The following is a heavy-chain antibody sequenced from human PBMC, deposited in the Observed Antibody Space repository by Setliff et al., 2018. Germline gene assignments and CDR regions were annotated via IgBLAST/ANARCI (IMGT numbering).Heavy chain of an antibody. J-gene: IGHJ3*02. V-gene: IGHV3-20*04. D-gene: IGHD3-3*01. Sequence: GGVPRLSCAASGFTFDDYVFSWVRQAPGKGLEWVSGISWNGASTGYTDSVKGRFTVSRDNAQNSLYLEMKSLRTEDTALYYCARGLTVFGVVFPDAFDIWGQGTVVTVS. CDR2: ISWNGAST. CDR1: GFTFDDYV. CDR3: ARGLTVFGVVFPDAFDI.